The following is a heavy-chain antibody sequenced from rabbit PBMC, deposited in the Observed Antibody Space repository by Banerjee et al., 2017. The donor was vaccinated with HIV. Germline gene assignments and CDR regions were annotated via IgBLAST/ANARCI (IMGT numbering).Heavy chain of an antibody. J-gene: IGHJ4*01. V-gene: IGHV1S45*01. CDR3: ARGLSSSGNSFNL. CDR2: MDDDSNGFT. CDR1: GFDFSSNA. D-gene: IGHD1-1*01. Sequence: QEQLVESGGGLVQPEGSLTLTCKASGFDFSSNAMCWVRQAPGKGLEWIACMDDDSNGFTWYASWAKGRFTISKASSTTVTLQMTSLTVADTATYFCARGLSSSGNSFNLWGQGTLVTVS.